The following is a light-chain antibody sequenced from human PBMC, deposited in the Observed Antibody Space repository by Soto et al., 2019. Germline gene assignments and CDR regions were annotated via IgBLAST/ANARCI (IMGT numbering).Light chain of an antibody. CDR2: SAS. J-gene: IGKJ1*01. V-gene: IGKV1-8*01. CDR1: QRISTY. CDR3: QQYYNYPPT. Sequence: AIRMTQSPSSFSASTGDTVTLTCRANQRISTYLAWYQQKPGKAPSLLIYSASTLQSGVPSRFSGSGSGTDFTLTITYLQSEDYATYYCQQYYNYPPTVGQGTKVE.